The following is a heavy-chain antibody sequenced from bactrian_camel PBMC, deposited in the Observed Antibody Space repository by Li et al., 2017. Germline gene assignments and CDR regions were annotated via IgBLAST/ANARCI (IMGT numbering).Heavy chain of an antibody. Sequence: VQLVESGGGLVQPGGSLVLSCAASGFTFSTYAMSWVRQAPGKGLEWVSLISSSGGSTLYADSVKGRFTISRDNAKNTAYLQMNSLKSEDTALYYCASISGSTPYNYWGQGTQVTVS. CDR2: ISSSGGST. J-gene: IGHJ4*01. V-gene: IGHV3S40*01. CDR1: GFTFSTYA. D-gene: IGHD5*01. CDR3: ASISGSTPYNY.